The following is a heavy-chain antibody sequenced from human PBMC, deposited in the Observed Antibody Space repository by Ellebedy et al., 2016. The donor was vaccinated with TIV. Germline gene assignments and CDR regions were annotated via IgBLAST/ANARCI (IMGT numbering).Heavy chain of an antibody. CDR2: INQGGSGP. Sequence: LSLTCAASVFTFSRFWMAWVRDAPGKGLGWGATINQGGSGPYYVDSVKGRFTISRDHSTNSLYLQMNSLRADDTALYYCASAARGSGAYESFWGQGTLVTVSS. CDR1: VFTFSRFW. J-gene: IGHJ4*02. D-gene: IGHD5-12*01. V-gene: IGHV3-7*01. CDR3: ASAARGSGAYESF.